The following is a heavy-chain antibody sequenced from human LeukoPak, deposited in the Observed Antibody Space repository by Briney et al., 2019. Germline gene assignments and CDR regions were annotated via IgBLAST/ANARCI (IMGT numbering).Heavy chain of an antibody. CDR1: GFTFSSYG. V-gene: IGHV3-33*01. J-gene: IGHJ4*02. CDR3: ARDPTGIQLWPNFDY. Sequence: HPGGSLRLSCAASGFTFSSYGMHWVRQAPGKGLEWVAVIWYDGSNKYYADSVKGRFTISRDNSKNTLYLQMNSLRAEDTAVYYCARDPTGIQLWPNFDYWGQGTLVTVSS. D-gene: IGHD5-18*01. CDR2: IWYDGSNK.